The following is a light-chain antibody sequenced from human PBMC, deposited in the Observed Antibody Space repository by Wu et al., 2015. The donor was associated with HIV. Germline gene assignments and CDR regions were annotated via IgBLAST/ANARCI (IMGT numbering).Light chain of an antibody. J-gene: IGKJ1*01. CDR1: QSVRNDY. CDR2: AAS. CDR3: HQYGSSPKA. V-gene: IGKV3-20*01. Sequence: EIVLTQSPGTLSLSPGERANLSCRASQSVRNDYLAWYQQRPGQAPSLLIFAASSRAAGIPDRSSGSGSGTDFTLTINRLAPEDFATYYCHQYGSSPKAFGQGTKVEIK.